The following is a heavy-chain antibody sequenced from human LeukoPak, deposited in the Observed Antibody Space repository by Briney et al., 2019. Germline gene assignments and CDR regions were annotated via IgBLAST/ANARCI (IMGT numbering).Heavy chain of an antibody. CDR2: ISSSRSYI. CDR3: ARERLVVVGDAYYYYGMDV. J-gene: IGHJ6*02. CDR1: GFTFSNYK. V-gene: IGHV3-21*01. D-gene: IGHD2-2*01. Sequence: GGSLRLSCSASGFTFSNYKMNWVRQAPGKGLEWVSSISSSRSYIYYADSMKGRLTVSRDNAKNSLFLQMNSLRAEDTAVYYCARERLVVVGDAYYYYGMDVWGQGTTVTVSS.